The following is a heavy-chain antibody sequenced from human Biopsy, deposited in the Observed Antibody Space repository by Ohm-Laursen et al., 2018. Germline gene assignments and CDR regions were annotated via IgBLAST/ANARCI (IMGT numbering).Heavy chain of an antibody. J-gene: IGHJ5*02. Sequence: TLSLTCTVSGGSLSSYSWSWVRQPAGKGLEWIGQIYTSGITNYNPSLKSRVTMSVDTSKNKFSLRVSSVTAADTAVYYCARDRDRRGWFDPWGQGTLVTVSS. CDR1: GGSLSSYS. CDR2: IYTSGIT. CDR3: ARDRDRRGWFDP. V-gene: IGHV4-4*07. D-gene: IGHD1-14*01.